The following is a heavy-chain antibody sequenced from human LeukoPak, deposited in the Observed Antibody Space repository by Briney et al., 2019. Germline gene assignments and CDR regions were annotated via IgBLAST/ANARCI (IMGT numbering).Heavy chain of an antibody. CDR1: GYTLTELS. J-gene: IGHJ4*02. CDR2: FDPEDGET. D-gene: IGHD2-2*01. V-gene: IGHV1-24*01. Sequence: GASVKVSCKVSGYTLTELSMHWVRQAPGKGLKWVGGFDPEDGETIYAQKFQGRVTMTEDTSTDTAYMELSSLRSEDTAVYYCALLHCSSTSCHQTNDYWGQGTLVTVSS. CDR3: ALLHCSSTSCHQTNDY.